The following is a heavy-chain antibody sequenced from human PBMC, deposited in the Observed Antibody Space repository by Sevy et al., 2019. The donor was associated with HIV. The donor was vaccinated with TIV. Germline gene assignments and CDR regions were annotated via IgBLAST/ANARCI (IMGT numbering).Heavy chain of an antibody. D-gene: IGHD5-12*01. J-gene: IGHJ4*02. Sequence: KQSQTLSLTCDVSGGSVSNGDCYWSWIRQPPGKGLEWFGYIYYSGSGYYNPFLKSRVTISVDTSKNQFSLKLKSVTAADTAIYYCASKRGYTHGPFESWGQGTLVTVSS. CDR2: IYYSGSG. CDR1: GGSVSNGDCY. V-gene: IGHV4-30-4*01. CDR3: ASKRGYTHGPFES.